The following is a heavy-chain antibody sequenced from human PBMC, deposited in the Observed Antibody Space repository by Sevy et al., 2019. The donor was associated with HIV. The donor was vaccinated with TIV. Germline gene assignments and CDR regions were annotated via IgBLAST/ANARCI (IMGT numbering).Heavy chain of an antibody. V-gene: IGHV3-23*01. CDR2: ISGSGGST. CDR3: AKDFGLFSY. D-gene: IGHD2-21*01. Sequence: LTCTVSGGSISSYYWSWVRQAPGKGLEWVSAISGSGGSTYYADSVKGRFTISRDNSKNTLYLQMNSLRAEDTAVYYCAKDFGLFSYWGQGTLVTVSS. J-gene: IGHJ4*02. CDR1: GGSISSYY.